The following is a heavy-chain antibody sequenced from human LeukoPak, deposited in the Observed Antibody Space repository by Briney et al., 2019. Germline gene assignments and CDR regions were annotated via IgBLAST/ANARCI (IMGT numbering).Heavy chain of an antibody. CDR3: AREAYDSSGYYALSSVDY. Sequence: GGSLRLSCAASGFTVSSNYMGWVRQAPGKGLVWVSRINSDGSSTSYADSVKGRFTISRDNAKNTLYLQMNSLRAEDTAVYYCAREAYDSSGYYALSSVDYWGQGTLVTVSS. CDR2: INSDGSST. J-gene: IGHJ4*02. D-gene: IGHD3-22*01. V-gene: IGHV3-74*01. CDR1: GFTVSSNY.